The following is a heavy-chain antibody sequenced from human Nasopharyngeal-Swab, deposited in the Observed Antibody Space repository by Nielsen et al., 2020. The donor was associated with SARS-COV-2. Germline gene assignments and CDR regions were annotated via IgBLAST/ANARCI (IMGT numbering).Heavy chain of an antibody. CDR1: GYTFTSYG. CDR2: ISAYNGNT. J-gene: IGHJ4*02. Sequence: ASVKVSCKASGYTFTSYGISWVRQAPGQGLEWMGWISAYNGNTNYAQKLQGRVTMTTDTSTSTAYMELRSLRSDDTAVYYCARDPYGSTQQLVPRGALLLLPFDYWGQGTLVTVSS. V-gene: IGHV1-18*01. D-gene: IGHD6-13*01. CDR3: ARDPYGSTQQLVPRGALLLLPFDY.